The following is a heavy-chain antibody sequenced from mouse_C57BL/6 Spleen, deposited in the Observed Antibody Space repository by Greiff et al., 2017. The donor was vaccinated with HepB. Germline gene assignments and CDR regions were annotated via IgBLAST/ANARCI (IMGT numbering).Heavy chain of an antibody. J-gene: IGHJ3*01. D-gene: IGHD1-1*01. Sequence: EVQLQESVAELVRPGASVKLSCTASGFNIKNTYMHWVKQRPEQGLEWIGRIDPANGNTKYAPKFQGKATITADTSSNTPYLQLSSLTSADTAIYYCAAYYYGSSYGGFAYWGQGTLVTVSA. CDR1: GFNIKNTY. CDR3: AAYYYGSSYGGFAY. CDR2: IDPANGNT. V-gene: IGHV14-3*01.